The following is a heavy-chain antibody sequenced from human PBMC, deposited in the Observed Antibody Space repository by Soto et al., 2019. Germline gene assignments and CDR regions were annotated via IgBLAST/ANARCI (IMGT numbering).Heavy chain of an antibody. Sequence: QVQLVQSGAEVKKPGASVKVSCKASGYTFTSYGISWVRQAPGQGLERMGWISAYNGNTNYAQKLQGRVTMTTVTSASTGCMALRSLRSDDTAVYYGARDVEYYYDSSGWNYWGQGTLVTVSS. CDR1: GYTFTSYG. CDR3: ARDVEYYYDSSGWNY. CDR2: ISAYNGNT. J-gene: IGHJ4*02. D-gene: IGHD3-22*01. V-gene: IGHV1-18*01.